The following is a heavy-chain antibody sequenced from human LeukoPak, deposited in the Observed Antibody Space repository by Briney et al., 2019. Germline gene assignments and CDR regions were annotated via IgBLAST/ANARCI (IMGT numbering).Heavy chain of an antibody. V-gene: IGHV3-21*01. J-gene: IGHJ4*02. CDR2: ISTSSSYM. Sequence: GGSLRLSCAASGFTFSSYTMTWVRQAPGKGLEWVSSISTSSSYMYYGDSVKGRFTISRDNAKNSLYLQMSSLRAEDTAVYYCARDLEDYNNYGEMGFWGQETLVTVSS. CDR1: GFTFSSYT. CDR3: ARDLEDYNNYGEMGF. D-gene: IGHD4-11*01.